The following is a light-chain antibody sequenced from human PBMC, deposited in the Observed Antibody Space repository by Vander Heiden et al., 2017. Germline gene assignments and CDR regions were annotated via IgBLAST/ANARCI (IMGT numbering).Light chain of an antibody. CDR1: SSDAGGYNY. V-gene: IGLV2-14*01. CDR2: EVS. J-gene: IGLJ1*01. CDR3: SSYTSSSTSL. Sequence: QSALTQPASVSGSPGQSITIPCTGTSSDAGGYNYVSWYQQHPGKAPKLMIYEVSNRPSGVSNRFSGSKSGNTASLTISGLQAEDEADYYCSSYTSSSTSLFGTGTKVTVL.